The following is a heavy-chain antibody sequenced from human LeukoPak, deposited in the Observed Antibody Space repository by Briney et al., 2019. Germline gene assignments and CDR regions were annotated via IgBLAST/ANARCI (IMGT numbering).Heavy chain of an antibody. J-gene: IGHJ4*02. CDR1: GYTFTSYG. CDR3: ARDFYSGIAVAGTCKY. D-gene: IGHD6-19*01. Sequence: ASVNVSCKASGYTFTSYGISGVRQAPGRGVEWMGWISTYNGNTNYAQKLQGRVTMTTDTSTSTAHMELRSLRSDDTAVYYCARDFYSGIAVAGTCKYWGQGTLVTVSS. V-gene: IGHV1-18*01. CDR2: ISTYNGNT.